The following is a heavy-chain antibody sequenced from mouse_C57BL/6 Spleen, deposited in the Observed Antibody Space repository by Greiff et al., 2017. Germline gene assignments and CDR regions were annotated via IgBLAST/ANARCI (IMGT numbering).Heavy chain of an antibody. V-gene: IGHV1-80*01. CDR1: GYAFSSYW. Sequence: VHLVESGAELVKPGASVKISCKASGYAFSSYWMNWVKQRPGKGLEWIGQIYPGDGDTNYNGKFKGKATLTADKSSSTAYMQLSSLTSEDSAVYFCARADYDDYFDYWGQGTTLTVSS. CDR2: IYPGDGDT. CDR3: ARADYDDYFDY. J-gene: IGHJ2*01. D-gene: IGHD2-4*01.